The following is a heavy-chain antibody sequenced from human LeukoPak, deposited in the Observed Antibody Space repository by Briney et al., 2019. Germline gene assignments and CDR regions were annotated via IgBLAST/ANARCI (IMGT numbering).Heavy chain of an antibody. CDR1: GGTFSSYA. D-gene: IGHD3-10*01. CDR3: ARCLWVRGVIEGPMAGYYYYYMDV. CDR2: IIPIFGTA. Sequence: GASVRVSCKASGGTFSSYAISWVRQAPGQGLEWMGGIIPIFGTANYAQKFQGRVTITTDESTSTAYMELSSLRSEDTAVYYCARCLWVRGVIEGPMAGYYYYYMDVWGKGTTVTVSS. V-gene: IGHV1-69*05. J-gene: IGHJ6*03.